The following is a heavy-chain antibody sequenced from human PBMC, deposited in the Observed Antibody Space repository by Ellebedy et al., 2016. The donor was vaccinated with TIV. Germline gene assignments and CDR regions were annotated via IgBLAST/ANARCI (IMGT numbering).Heavy chain of an antibody. J-gene: IGHJ4*02. CDR3: ARTGGYDSAYFDY. Sequence: PGGSLRLSCGASGFTFSDYYMNWIRQSPGKGLEWVSWVSSRSSYAYYADSVKGRFTISRDNAKDSLYLEMNSLRAEDTAVYYCARTGGYDSAYFDYWGQGTLVTVSS. D-gene: IGHD5-12*01. CDR2: VSSRSSYA. V-gene: IGHV3-11*06. CDR1: GFTFSDYY.